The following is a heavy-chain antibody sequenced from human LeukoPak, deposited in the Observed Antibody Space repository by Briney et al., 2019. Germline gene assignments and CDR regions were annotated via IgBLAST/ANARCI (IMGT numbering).Heavy chain of an antibody. Sequence: PSETLSLTCTVSGGSISSGGYYWSWIRQHPGKSLEWIGYIYYSGSTYYNPSLKSRVTISVDTSKNQFSLKLSSVTAADTAVYYCARVGSSGPTLDYWGQGTLVTVSS. CDR2: IYYSGST. CDR3: ARVGSSGPTLDY. CDR1: GGSISSGGYY. V-gene: IGHV4-31*03. J-gene: IGHJ4*02. D-gene: IGHD3-22*01.